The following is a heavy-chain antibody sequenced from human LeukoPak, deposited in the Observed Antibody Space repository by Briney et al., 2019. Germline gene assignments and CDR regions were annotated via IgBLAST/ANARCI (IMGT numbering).Heavy chain of an antibody. CDR2: ISYDGSNK. CDR1: GFTFSSYA. Sequence: GRSLRLSCAASGFTFSSYAMHWVRQAPGKGLEWVAVISYDGSNKYYADSVKGRFTTSRDNAKNSLYLQVNSLRAEDTAVYYCSRDPSYDSAHYYGMDIWGQGTTVTVSS. CDR3: SRDPSYDSAHYYGMDI. V-gene: IGHV3-30-3*01. J-gene: IGHJ6*02. D-gene: IGHD3-3*01.